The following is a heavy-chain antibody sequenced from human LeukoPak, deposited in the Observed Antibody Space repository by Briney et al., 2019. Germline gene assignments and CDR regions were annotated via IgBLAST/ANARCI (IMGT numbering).Heavy chain of an antibody. V-gene: IGHV4-39*01. Sequence: SETLSLTCTVSGDSISRDGYYWGWIRQSPGKGLEWIGSHYYGGVAYYDRPLKSRVGISIDTPKNQFYLRLTSVTAADTALYFCVRQGALLRSIAYWGQGILVTVSS. D-gene: IGHD3-3*01. CDR2: HYYGGVA. CDR1: GDSISRDGYY. J-gene: IGHJ4*02. CDR3: VRQGALLRSIAY.